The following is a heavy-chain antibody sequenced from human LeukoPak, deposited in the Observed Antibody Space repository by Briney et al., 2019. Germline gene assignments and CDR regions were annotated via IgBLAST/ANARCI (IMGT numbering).Heavy chain of an antibody. CDR2: ISSSSSYI. D-gene: IGHD3-3*01. V-gene: IGHV3-21*01. CDR1: GFTFSSYS. Sequence: GGSLRLSCAASGFTFSSYSMNWVRQAPGKGLEWVSSISSSSSYIYYADSVKGRFTISRDNAKNSLYLQMNSLRAEDTAVYYCARDSYYDFWSGYYAPYYYYMDVWGKGTTVTVSS. J-gene: IGHJ6*03. CDR3: ARDSYYDFWSGYYAPYYYYMDV.